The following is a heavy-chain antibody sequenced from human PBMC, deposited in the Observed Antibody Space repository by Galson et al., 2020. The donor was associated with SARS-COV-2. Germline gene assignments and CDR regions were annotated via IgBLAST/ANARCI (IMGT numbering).Heavy chain of an antibody. Sequence: SETLSLTCAVYGGSFSGYYWSWIRQPPGKGLEWIGEIKHSGSTNYNPSLKSRVTISVDTSKNQFSLKLSSVTAADTAVYYCARGPTVTTFYYYYYGMDVWGQGTTVTVSS. CDR3: ARGPTVTTFYYYYYGMDV. CDR1: GGSFSGYY. D-gene: IGHD4-17*01. J-gene: IGHJ6*02. V-gene: IGHV4-34*01. CDR2: IKHSGST.